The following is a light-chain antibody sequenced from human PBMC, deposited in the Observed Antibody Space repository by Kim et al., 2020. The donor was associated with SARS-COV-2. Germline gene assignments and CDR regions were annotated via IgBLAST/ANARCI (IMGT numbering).Light chain of an antibody. V-gene: IGLV3-19*01. J-gene: IGLJ2*01. CDR2: GKN. CDR3: NSRDSNDNVV. Sequence: SSELTQDPALSVALGQTVRITCQGDSLRSYYATWFQQKPRQAPILVIYGKNNRPSGIPDRFSGSSSGNTASLTITGTRAGDEADYYCNSRDSNDNVVFGGGTKLTVL. CDR1: SLRSYY.